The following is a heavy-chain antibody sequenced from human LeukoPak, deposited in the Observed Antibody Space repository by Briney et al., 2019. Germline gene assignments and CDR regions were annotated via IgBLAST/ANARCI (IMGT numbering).Heavy chain of an antibody. J-gene: IGHJ4*02. CDR3: ARERGVGSGWSTDY. CDR1: GYTLINHA. D-gene: IGHD3-3*01. V-gene: IGHV1-18*04. CDR2: ISADNGNT. Sequence: ASVKVSCKGSGYTLINHAFSWVRQAPGQGLEWMGWISADNGNTNHAQKFQGRVSLTTDTSTSTAYMELRSLRSDDTAVYYCARERGVGSGWSTDYWGQGTLVTVSS.